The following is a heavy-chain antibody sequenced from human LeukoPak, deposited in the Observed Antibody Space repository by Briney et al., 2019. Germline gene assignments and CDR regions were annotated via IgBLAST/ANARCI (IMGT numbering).Heavy chain of an antibody. CDR3: ARDLGNRVATTPDH. CDR1: GYTFTSYG. J-gene: IGHJ4*02. D-gene: IGHD5-12*01. CDR2: VSAYAGKT. Sequence: ASVKVSCKAYGYTFTSYGITWVRQAPGQGPEWMGWVSAYAGKTEYAQKFQGRVTMTTDTSTNTAYMVLRSLGSDDTAVYYCARDLGNRVATTPDHWGQGTLVTVSS. V-gene: IGHV1-18*01.